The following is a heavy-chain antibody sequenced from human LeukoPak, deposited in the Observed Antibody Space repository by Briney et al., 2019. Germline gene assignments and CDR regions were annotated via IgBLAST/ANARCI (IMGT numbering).Heavy chain of an antibody. CDR2: IWYDGSNK. CDR3: ATSWGLSTVTTRDYYYYGMDV. Sequence: SGRSLRLSCAASGFTFSSYGMHWVRQAPGKGLEWVAVIWYDGSNKYYADSVKGRFTISRDNSKNTLYLQMNSLRAEDTAVYYCATSWGLSTVTTRDYYYYGMDVWGKGTTVTVSS. D-gene: IGHD4-17*01. CDR1: GFTFSSYG. J-gene: IGHJ6*04. V-gene: IGHV3-33*01.